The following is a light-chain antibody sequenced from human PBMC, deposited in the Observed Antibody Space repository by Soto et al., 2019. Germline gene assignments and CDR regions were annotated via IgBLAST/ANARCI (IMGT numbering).Light chain of an antibody. CDR2: AAS. V-gene: IGKV1-39*01. Sequence: DIHMTQSPSSLSASVGYRFTITCRASQSITYLNWYQQKPGKAPKLLIYAASSLQSGVPSRFSGSGSGTHFTLTISSLPPEDFESYYCQQTYSNPLTFGGGTKVDIK. CDR1: QSITY. CDR3: QQTYSNPLT. J-gene: IGKJ4*01.